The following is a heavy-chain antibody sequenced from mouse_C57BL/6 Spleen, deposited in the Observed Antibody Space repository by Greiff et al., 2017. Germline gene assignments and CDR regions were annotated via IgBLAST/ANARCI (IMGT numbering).Heavy chain of an antibody. V-gene: IGHV1-80*01. CDR2: IYPGDGDT. CDR3: AKRLCVVDS. Sequence: QVQLQQSGAELVKPGASVKISCKASGYAFSSYWMNWVTQRPGKGLEWIVKIYPGDGDTNYNGKFKGKATLTADKSSSTASMQLSSLTSEGTAVYYCAKRLCVVDSWGQRTTLTDSS. D-gene: IGHD1-2*01. J-gene: IGHJ2*01. CDR1: GYAFSSYW.